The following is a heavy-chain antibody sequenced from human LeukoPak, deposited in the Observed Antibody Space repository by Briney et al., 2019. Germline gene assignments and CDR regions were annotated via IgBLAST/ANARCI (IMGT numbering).Heavy chain of an antibody. V-gene: IGHV3-48*04. D-gene: IGHD6-19*01. CDR1: GFDFNSHS. Sequence: GGSLRLSCAAAGFDFNSHSMNWVRQAPGKGLEWISHIDSGGRLTYYADSVRGRFTISRDNAKNSLYLQMNSLRAEDTAVYYCARRGAVAGTFGYWGQGTLVTVSS. J-gene: IGHJ4*02. CDR2: IDSGGRLT. CDR3: ARRGAVAGTFGY.